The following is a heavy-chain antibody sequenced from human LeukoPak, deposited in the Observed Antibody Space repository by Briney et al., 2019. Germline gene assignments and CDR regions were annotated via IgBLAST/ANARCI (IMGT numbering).Heavy chain of an antibody. CDR3: ARFYDRRDRYYFDY. Sequence: PETLSLTCTVSGGSISSYYWSWIRQPPGKGLEWIGYIYYSGSTNHNPSLKSRVTISVDTSKNQFSLRLSSVTAADTAVYYCARFYDRRDRYYFDYWGQGTLVTVSS. CDR2: IYYSGST. V-gene: IGHV4-59*12. D-gene: IGHD5-24*01. CDR1: GGSISSYY. J-gene: IGHJ4*02.